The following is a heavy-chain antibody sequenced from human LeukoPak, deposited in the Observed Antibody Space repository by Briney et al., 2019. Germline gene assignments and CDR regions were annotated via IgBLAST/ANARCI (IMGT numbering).Heavy chain of an antibody. V-gene: IGHV3-7*01. CDR1: GFKFSNYW. J-gene: IGHJ6*03. CDR2: IKQDGSEK. CDR3: ARLRYMDV. Sequence: PGGSLRLSCAASGFKFSNYWMTWVRQAPGKGLEWVANIKQDGSEKDYVDSVKGRFTISRDNAKNSLSLQINSLRAEDTAVYYCARLRYMDVWGKGTTVTVSS.